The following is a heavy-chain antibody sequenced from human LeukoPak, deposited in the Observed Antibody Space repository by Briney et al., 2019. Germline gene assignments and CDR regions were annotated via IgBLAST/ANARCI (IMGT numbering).Heavy chain of an antibody. Sequence: VALVKVSCKASGGTFSSYAISWVRQAPGQGLEWMGGIIPIFGTANYAQKFQGRVTITADESTSTAYMELSSLRSDDTAVYYCARCRGDSGYGWDYWGQGTLVTVSS. CDR3: ARCRGDSGYGWDY. J-gene: IGHJ4*02. V-gene: IGHV1-69*13. CDR2: IIPIFGTA. D-gene: IGHD5-12*01. CDR1: GGTFSSYA.